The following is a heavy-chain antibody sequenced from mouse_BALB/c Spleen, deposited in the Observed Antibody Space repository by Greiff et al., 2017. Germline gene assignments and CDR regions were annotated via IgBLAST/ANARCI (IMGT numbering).Heavy chain of an antibody. Sequence: EVQLQESGAELVRSGASVKLSCTASGFNIKDYYMHWVKQRPEQGLEWIGWIDPENGDTEYAPKFQGKATMTADTSSNTAYLQLSSLTSEDTAVYYCRDGYSYFDVWGAGTTVTVSS. J-gene: IGHJ1*01. D-gene: IGHD2-3*01. CDR2: IDPENGDT. CDR1: GFNIKDYY. CDR3: RDGYSYFDV. V-gene: IGHV14-4*02.